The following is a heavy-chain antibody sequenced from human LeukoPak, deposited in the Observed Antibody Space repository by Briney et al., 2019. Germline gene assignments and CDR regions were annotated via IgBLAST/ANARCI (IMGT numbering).Heavy chain of an antibody. J-gene: IGHJ4*02. V-gene: IGHV1-46*01. CDR2: INPSSGST. Sequence: ASVKVSCKASGYTFTGYYMHWVRQAPGQGLEWMGIINPSSGSTSYAQKFQGRVTMTRDTSTSTVYMDLTRLRSEDTAIYYCARDGRPRAAAALSSDHWGQGTLVTVSS. CDR1: GYTFTGYY. CDR3: ARDGRPRAAAALSSDH. D-gene: IGHD6-13*01.